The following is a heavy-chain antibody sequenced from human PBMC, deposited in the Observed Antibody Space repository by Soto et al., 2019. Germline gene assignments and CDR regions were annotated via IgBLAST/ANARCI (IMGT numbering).Heavy chain of an antibody. V-gene: IGHV3-74*01. CDR3: ASDGGTYFDY. D-gene: IGHD3-16*01. CDR2: LDNDGTNT. Sequence: EVQLVESGGGLVQPGGSLRLSCAASGFTFSTYWMHWVRQAPGKGLVWVSRLDNDGTNTRYADSVKGRFTVSRDNGKNTVYLQMDSLRAEDTAVSYCASDGGTYFDYWGQGTLVTVSS. CDR1: GFTFSTYW. J-gene: IGHJ4*02.